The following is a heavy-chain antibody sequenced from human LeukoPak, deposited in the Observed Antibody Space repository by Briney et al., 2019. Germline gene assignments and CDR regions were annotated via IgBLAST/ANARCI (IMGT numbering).Heavy chain of an antibody. CDR1: GGSFSGYY. CDR2: INHSGST. Sequence: SETLSLTCAVYGGSFSGYYWSWIRQPPGKGLEWIGEINHSGSTNYNPPLKSRVTISVDTSKNQFSLKLSSVTAADTAVYYCARGGYCFNYWGQGTLVTVSS. V-gene: IGHV4-34*01. CDR3: ARGGYCFNY. J-gene: IGHJ4*02.